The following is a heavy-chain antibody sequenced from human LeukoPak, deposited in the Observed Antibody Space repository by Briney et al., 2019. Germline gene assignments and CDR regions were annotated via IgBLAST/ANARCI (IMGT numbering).Heavy chain of an antibody. CDR2: IWYDGSNK. CDR3: ARDKDAIWVVAATTYGMDV. J-gene: IGHJ6*02. D-gene: IGHD2-15*01. Sequence: GGSLRLSCAASGFTFSSYGMHWVRQAPGKGLEWVAVIWYDGSNKYYADSVKGRFTISRDNSKNTLYLQMNSLRAEDTAVYYCARDKDAIWVVAATTYGMDVWGQGTTVTVSS. V-gene: IGHV3-33*01. CDR1: GFTFSSYG.